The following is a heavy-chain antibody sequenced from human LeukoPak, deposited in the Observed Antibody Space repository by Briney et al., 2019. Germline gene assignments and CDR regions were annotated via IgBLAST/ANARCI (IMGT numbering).Heavy chain of an antibody. CDR3: ARDRQHFKYNWFDP. D-gene: IGHD6-13*01. CDR1: GYTFTGYY. V-gene: IGHV1-2*02. CDR2: INPNSGGT. Sequence: ASVRVSCKASGYTFTGYYMHWVRQAPGQGLEWMGWINPNSGGTNYAQKFQGRVTMTRDTSISTAYMELSRLRSDDTAVYYCARDRQHFKYNWFDPWGQGTLVTVSS. J-gene: IGHJ5*02.